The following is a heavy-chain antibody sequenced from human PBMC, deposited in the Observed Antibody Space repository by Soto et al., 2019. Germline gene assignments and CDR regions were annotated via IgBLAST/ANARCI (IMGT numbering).Heavy chain of an antibody. CDR3: AREEFEAGRGHFGY. CDR1: GFTFSTSA. CDR2: ISYGGNNK. D-gene: IGHD6-13*01. J-gene: IGHJ4*02. Sequence: QVQVVESGGGVVQPGGSLRLSCAASGFTFSTSAMHWVRQAPGKGLEWMAMISYGGNNKYYADFVKGRFTISRDISESTLYLQMNSLRTEDTAVYYCAREEFEAGRGHFGYWGQGTLVSVSS. V-gene: IGHV3-30-3*01.